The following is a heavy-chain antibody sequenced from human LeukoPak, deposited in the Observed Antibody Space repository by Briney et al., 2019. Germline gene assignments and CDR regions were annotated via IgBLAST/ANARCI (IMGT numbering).Heavy chain of an antibody. V-gene: IGHV4-4*02. Sequence: PSGTLSLTCAVSGGSISSSYWWSWVRQPPGKGLEWIGEIYHSGTTNYNPSLRSRVTISVDKSKNHFSLKLSSVTAADTAVYFCARGIMWLQTDYYYMDVWGKGTTVTVSS. D-gene: IGHD5-24*01. CDR3: ARGIMWLQTDYYYMDV. CDR2: IYHSGTT. J-gene: IGHJ6*03. CDR1: GGSISSSYW.